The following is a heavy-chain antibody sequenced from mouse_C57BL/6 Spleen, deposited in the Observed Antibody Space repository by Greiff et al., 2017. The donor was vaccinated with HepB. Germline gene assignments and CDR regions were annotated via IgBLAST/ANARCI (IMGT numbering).Heavy chain of an antibody. CDR2: ISSGGDYI. V-gene: IGHV5-9-1*02. Sequence: EVKLQESGEGLVKPGGSLKLSCAASGFTFSSYAMSWVRQTPEKRLEWVAYISSGGDYIYYADTVKGRFTISRDNARNTLYLQMSSLKSEDTAMYYCTRDDYDEGWFAYWGQGTLVTVSA. CDR3: TRDDYDEGWFAY. J-gene: IGHJ3*01. CDR1: GFTFSSYA. D-gene: IGHD2-4*01.